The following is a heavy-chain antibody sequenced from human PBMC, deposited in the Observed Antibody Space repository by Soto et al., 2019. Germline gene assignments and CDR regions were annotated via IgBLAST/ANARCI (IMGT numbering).Heavy chain of an antibody. J-gene: IGHJ4*02. CDR3: TRKGPGTTSLDH. CDR2: IYWDDTK. Sequence: QITLKESGPTLVKPTQTLTLTCTFSGFSISTNGVGVGWIRQPPGKALEWLAVIYWDDTKHYSPSLKSRLTITKDTSKNQVVLTMTNVDPVDTATYYCTRKGPGTTSLDHWGQGTLVTVSS. V-gene: IGHV2-5*02. D-gene: IGHD1-7*01. CDR1: GFSISTNGVG.